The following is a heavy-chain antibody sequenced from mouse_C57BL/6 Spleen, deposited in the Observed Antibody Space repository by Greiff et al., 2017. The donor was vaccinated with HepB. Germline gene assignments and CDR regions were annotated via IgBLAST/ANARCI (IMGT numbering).Heavy chain of an antibody. Sequence: VQLQQSGPELVKPGASVKMSCKASGYTFTDYNMHWVKQSHGKSLEWIGYINPNNGGTSYNQKFKGKATLTVNKSSSTAYMELRSLTSEDSAVYYCARSYDYDVYFDVWGTGTTVTVSS. CDR2: INPNNGGT. J-gene: IGHJ1*03. CDR3: ARSYDYDVYFDV. CDR1: GYTFTDYN. V-gene: IGHV1-22*01. D-gene: IGHD2-4*01.